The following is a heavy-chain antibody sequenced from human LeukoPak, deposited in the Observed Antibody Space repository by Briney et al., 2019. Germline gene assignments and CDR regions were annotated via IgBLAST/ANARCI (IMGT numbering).Heavy chain of an antibody. CDR3: AREVAATDGLDN. J-gene: IGHJ4*02. Sequence: SQTLSLTCAISGDSVSNNRAAWNWIRQSPSRGLEWLGRTYYRSKWYSDYAVSVKSRITINPDTSKNQFSLQLNSVTPEDTAVYYCAREVAATDGLDNWGQGTLVTVSS. D-gene: IGHD2-15*01. CDR2: TYYRSKWYS. V-gene: IGHV6-1*01. CDR1: GDSVSNNRAA.